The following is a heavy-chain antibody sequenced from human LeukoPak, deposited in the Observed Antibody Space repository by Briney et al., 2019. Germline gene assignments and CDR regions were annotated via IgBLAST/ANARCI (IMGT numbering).Heavy chain of an antibody. J-gene: IGHJ5*02. CDR2: ISASGGTT. CDR3: ARARGASRASNWFDP. D-gene: IGHD1-26*01. Sequence: GGSLRLSCAAFGFTLSNYEMNWLRQAPGKGLEFISYISASGGTTHYADSVKGRFTVSRDNAKNSLSLQMSNLRGEDTAIYYCARARGASRASNWFDPWGQGTLVTVSS. CDR1: GFTLSNYE. V-gene: IGHV3-48*03.